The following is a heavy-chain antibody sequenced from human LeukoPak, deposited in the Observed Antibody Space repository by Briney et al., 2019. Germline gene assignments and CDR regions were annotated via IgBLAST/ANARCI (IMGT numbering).Heavy chain of an antibody. D-gene: IGHD1-26*01. J-gene: IGHJ4*02. Sequence: GGSLRLSCAASGFTFSSYAMSWVRQAPGKGLEWVSTISATGGSTYYADSVQGRYIISRDNSKNMLYLQMNSLRAEDTAVYYCAKDRAVGATRFDYWGQGTLVTVSS. V-gene: IGHV3-23*01. CDR2: ISATGGST. CDR1: GFTFSSYA. CDR3: AKDRAVGATRFDY.